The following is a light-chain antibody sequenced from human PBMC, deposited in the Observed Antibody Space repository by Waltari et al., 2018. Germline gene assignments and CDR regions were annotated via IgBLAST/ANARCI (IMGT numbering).Light chain of an antibody. CDR2: AAS. CDR3: QQSHNTPWT. V-gene: IGKV1-39*01. CDR1: QSISTS. J-gene: IGKJ1*01. Sequence: DIQMTQSPSSLSASLGDRVTITCRASQSISTSVNWYQQKPGKAPNLLMYAASTLQSGVTSRFSGSGSGTDFTLTISSLQPEDSATYFCQQSHNTPWTFGQGTKVEIK.